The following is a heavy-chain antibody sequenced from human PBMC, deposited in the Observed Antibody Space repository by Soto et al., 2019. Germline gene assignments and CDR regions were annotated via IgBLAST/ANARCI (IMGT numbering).Heavy chain of an antibody. J-gene: IGHJ3*01. CDR3: ARDRCSGGSCYRTYAFDL. CDR2: ISGSSTYI. D-gene: IGHD2-15*01. V-gene: IGHV3-21*06. Sequence: EVQLVESGGGLVKPGGSLRLSCAGSGFILSNYTMNWVRQAPGKGLEWVSSISGSSTYIYYADSVKGRFTISRDNAKNSLYLQKNSLSVEYTAVYYCARDRCSGGSCYRTYAFDLWGRGTLVTVSS. CDR1: GFILSNYT.